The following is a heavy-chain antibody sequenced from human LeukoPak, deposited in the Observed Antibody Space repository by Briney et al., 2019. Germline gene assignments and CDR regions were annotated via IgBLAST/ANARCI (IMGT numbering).Heavy chain of an antibody. CDR1: GGSISSSSYY. Sequence: SETLSLTCTVSGGSISSSSYYWGWIRQPPGKGLEWIGSIYYSGSTYYNPSLKSRVTISVDTSKNQFSLKLSSVTAADTAVYYCARGGRGYSNYVLFPFDYWGQGTLVTVSS. J-gene: IGHJ4*02. V-gene: IGHV4-39*07. D-gene: IGHD4-11*01. CDR2: IYYSGST. CDR3: ARGGRGYSNYVLFPFDY.